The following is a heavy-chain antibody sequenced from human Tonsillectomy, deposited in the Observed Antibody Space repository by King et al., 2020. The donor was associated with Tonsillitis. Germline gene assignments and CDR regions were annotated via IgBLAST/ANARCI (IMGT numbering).Heavy chain of an antibody. CDR3: ARDQEPYYYDSSGYYEGYYFDY. D-gene: IGHD3-22*01. CDR1: GFPFSSYS. CDR2: ISISSSYI. J-gene: IGHJ4*02. Sequence: QLVQSGGGLVKPGGSLRLSCAASGFPFSSYSMNWVRQAPGKGLEWVSSISISSSYIYYADSVKGRFTISRDNAKNSLYLQMNSLRAEDTAVYYCARDQEPYYYDSSGYYEGYYFDYWGQGTLVTVSS. V-gene: IGHV3-21*01.